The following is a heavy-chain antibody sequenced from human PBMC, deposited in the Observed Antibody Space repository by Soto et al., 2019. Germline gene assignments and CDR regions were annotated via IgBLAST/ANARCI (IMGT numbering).Heavy chain of an antibody. CDR3: ARGGDVVVTDAFDI. D-gene: IGHD2-21*02. CDR2: IIPIFVTA. Sequence: QVQLVQSGAEVKKPGSSVKVSCKASGGTFSSYAISWVRQAPGQGLEWMGGIIPIFVTANYAQKFPGRVTIIADESTSTADMELSSLRAEDTDVYYCARGGDVVVTDAFDIWGQGTMVTVSS. J-gene: IGHJ3*02. V-gene: IGHV1-69*12. CDR1: GGTFSSYA.